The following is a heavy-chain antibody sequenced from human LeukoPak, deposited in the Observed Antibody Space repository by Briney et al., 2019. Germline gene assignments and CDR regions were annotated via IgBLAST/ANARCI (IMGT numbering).Heavy chain of an antibody. Sequence: ASVKVSCKASGYTFTGYYMHWVRQAPGQGLEWMGWINPNSGGTNYAQKFQGRVTMTRDTSISTAYMELSRLRSDDTAVYYCVVVVITSYYLDYWGQGTLVTVSS. J-gene: IGHJ4*02. V-gene: IGHV1-2*02. CDR2: INPNSGGT. CDR1: GYTFTGYY. D-gene: IGHD3-22*01. CDR3: VVVVITSYYLDY.